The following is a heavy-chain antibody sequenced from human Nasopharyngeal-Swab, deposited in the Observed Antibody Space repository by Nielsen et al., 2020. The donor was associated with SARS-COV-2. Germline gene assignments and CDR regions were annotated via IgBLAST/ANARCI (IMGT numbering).Heavy chain of an antibody. Sequence: SETLSLTCAVYGGSFSGHYWNWIRQPPGKGLEWIGEINHSGSTNYNPSLKSRLTISVDTSKSQFSLKLSSVTAADTAVYYCARGTVTTGLGYWGQGTLVTVSS. CDR3: ARGTVTTGLGY. V-gene: IGHV4-34*01. CDR1: GGSFSGHY. D-gene: IGHD4-11*01. CDR2: INHSGST. J-gene: IGHJ4*02.